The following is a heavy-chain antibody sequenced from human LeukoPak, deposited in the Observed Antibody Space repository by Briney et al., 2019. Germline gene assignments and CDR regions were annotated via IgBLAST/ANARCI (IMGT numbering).Heavy chain of an antibody. Sequence: GGSLRLSCAASGFTVNNAWMSWVRQAPGKGLEWVARIKSKADGGTTDYTAPMKGRFTISRDDSKNTLYLQMNSLKTEDTAAYYCAASIAAPGAFDYWGQGTLVTVSS. CDR1: GFTVNNAW. D-gene: IGHD6-25*01. CDR3: AASIAAPGAFDY. J-gene: IGHJ4*02. V-gene: IGHV3-15*01. CDR2: IKSKADGGTT.